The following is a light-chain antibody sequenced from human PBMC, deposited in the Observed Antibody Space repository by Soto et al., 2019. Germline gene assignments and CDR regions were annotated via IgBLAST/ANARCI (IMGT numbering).Light chain of an antibody. Sequence: QSFLTEPASLSGSPGQSITISCSGTRSDIGSYNYVAWYQQFPGKTPKILIYGVSNRPSGVSSRFSGSKSGNTASLTISGLQAEDEADYYCISYTGSSTSYVFGSGTKVTVL. J-gene: IGLJ1*01. CDR3: ISYTGSSTSYV. CDR2: GVS. V-gene: IGLV2-14*01. CDR1: RSDIGSYNY.